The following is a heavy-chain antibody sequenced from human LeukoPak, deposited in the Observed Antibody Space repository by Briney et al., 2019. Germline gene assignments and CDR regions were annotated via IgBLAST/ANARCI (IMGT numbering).Heavy chain of an antibody. CDR3: AREGDSGMDV. CDR2: ISSSGSTL. V-gene: IGHV3-48*03. D-gene: IGHD1-26*01. J-gene: IGHJ6*02. CDR1: GFTFSSYE. Sequence: GGSLRLSCAASGFTFSSYEMTWVRQAPGRGVEWVSYISSSGSTLYYADSVKGRFTNSSDNAKNSLYLQMNSLRAEDTAVYYCAREGDSGMDVWGQGTTVTVSS.